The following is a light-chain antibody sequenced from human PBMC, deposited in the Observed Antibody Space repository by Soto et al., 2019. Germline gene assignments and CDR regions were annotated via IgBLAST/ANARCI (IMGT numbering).Light chain of an antibody. J-gene: IGLJ2*01. V-gene: IGLV2-14*01. CDR2: EVS. CDR3: SSYTTNKTLL. CDR1: SSDVGSSNF. Sequence: QSVLTQPASVSGSPGQSITISCTGTSSDVGSSNFVSWYQQHPGKAPKLIFYEVSNRPPGLSDRFSGSKSGTTASLTISGLQAEDEADYFCSSYTTNKTLLFGGGT.